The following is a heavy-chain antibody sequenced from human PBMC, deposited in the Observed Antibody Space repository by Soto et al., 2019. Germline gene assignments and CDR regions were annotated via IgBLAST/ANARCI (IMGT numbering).Heavy chain of an antibody. CDR2: FYYTGST. CDR1: GGAVSSGSYY. J-gene: IGHJ4*02. D-gene: IGHD5-18*01. V-gene: IGHV4-61*01. CDR3: AREGNRYSYGFDS. Sequence: SETLSLTCTVSGGAVSSGSYYWSWIRQSPGKGLEWIGYFYYTGSTNYNPSLKSRVTISADTSKNRFSLKLRTVTAADTAVYYCAREGNRYSYGFDSWGRGILVTVSS.